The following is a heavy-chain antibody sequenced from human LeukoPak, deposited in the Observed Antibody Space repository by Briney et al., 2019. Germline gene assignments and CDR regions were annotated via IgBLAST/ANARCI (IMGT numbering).Heavy chain of an antibody. CDR3: ARMITLSDGRYTSKTLDY. CDR1: GFSLSTRSVC. CDR2: YGLVDDK. V-gene: IGHV2-70*01. Sequence: SGPALVKPTQTLTLTCTISGFSLSTRSVCVRWIRQPPGRALGGLAHYGLVDDKYYSTSLTTRLTVSKDTSTNQVVLTMTNMDPVDTATYYCARMITLSDGRYTSKTLDYWGQGTLVTVSS. J-gene: IGHJ4*02. D-gene: IGHD1-26*01.